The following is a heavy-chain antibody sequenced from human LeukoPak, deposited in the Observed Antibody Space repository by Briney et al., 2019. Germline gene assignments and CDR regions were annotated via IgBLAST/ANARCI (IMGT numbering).Heavy chain of an antibody. V-gene: IGHV3-20*04. J-gene: IGHJ4*02. CDR1: GFTFDDYG. CDR2: INWNGGST. D-gene: IGHD6-19*01. CDR3: ARENSSGRFPDFDY. Sequence: GGSLRLSCAASGFTFDDYGMSWVRQAPGKGLEWVSGINWNGGSTGYADSVKGRFTISRDNAKNSLYLQMNSLGAEDTALYYCARENSSGRFPDFDYWGQGTLVTVSS.